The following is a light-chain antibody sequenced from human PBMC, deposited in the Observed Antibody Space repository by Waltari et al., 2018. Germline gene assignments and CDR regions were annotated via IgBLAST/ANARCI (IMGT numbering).Light chain of an antibody. J-gene: IGKJ2*01. Sequence: DIVMTQSPDSLAVSLGERATINCKSSQSILYSSNNKNYLAWYQQKPGQPPKLLIYWASTRESGVPVRFSGSGSGTDFTLTISSLQAEDVAVYYCQQYYSTPYTFGQGTKLEIK. V-gene: IGKV4-1*01. CDR2: WAS. CDR1: QSILYSSNNKNY. CDR3: QQYYSTPYT.